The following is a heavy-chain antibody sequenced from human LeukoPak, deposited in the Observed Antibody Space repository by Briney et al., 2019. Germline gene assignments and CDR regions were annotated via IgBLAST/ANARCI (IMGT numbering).Heavy chain of an antibody. D-gene: IGHD5-18*01. CDR1: GFTFSDYY. Sequence: PGGSLRLSCAASGFTFSDYYMSWIRQAPGKGLEWVSYISTSGRTIYYADSVKGRFTISRDNAKNSLYLQMNSLRAEDTAVYYCARVLTGSYSYGYGDAFDIWGQGTMVTVSS. V-gene: IGHV3-11*04. CDR2: ISTSGRTI. J-gene: IGHJ3*02. CDR3: ARVLTGSYSYGYGDAFDI.